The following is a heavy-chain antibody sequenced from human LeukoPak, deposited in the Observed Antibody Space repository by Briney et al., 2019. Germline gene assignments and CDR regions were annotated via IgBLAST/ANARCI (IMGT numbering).Heavy chain of an antibody. Sequence: GGSLRLSCAASGFTVSSNYMSWVRLAPGKGLEWVSVIYSGGSTYYADSVKGRFTISRDNSKNTLYLQMNSLRAEDTAVYYCARAPRLTMVRGEYYYGMDVWGQGTTVTVSS. CDR2: IYSGGST. D-gene: IGHD3-10*01. V-gene: IGHV3-66*01. CDR3: ARAPRLTMVRGEYYYGMDV. J-gene: IGHJ6*02. CDR1: GFTVSSNY.